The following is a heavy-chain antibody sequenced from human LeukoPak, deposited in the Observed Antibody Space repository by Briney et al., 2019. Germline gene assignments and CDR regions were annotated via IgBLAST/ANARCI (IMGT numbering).Heavy chain of an antibody. CDR2: ISKTSVHI. D-gene: IGHD2-21*02. Sequence: GGSLRLPCAASGFAFSSYSMDWVRQAPGKGLEWVSSISKTSVHICYADSVRGRFTISRDNAKNSLYLQMNNLRAEDTALYYCARADSDVGSLDYWGQGTLVTVSS. CDR1: GFAFSSYS. CDR3: ARADSDVGSLDY. V-gene: IGHV3-21*01. J-gene: IGHJ4*02.